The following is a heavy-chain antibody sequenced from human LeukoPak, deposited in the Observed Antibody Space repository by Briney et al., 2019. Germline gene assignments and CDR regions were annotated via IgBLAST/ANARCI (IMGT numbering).Heavy chain of an antibody. CDR1: GGSISSGSYY. CDR2: IYRSGST. Sequence: SETLSLTCTVSGGSISSGSYYWSWTRQPAGKRLEWIGHIYRSGSTNYNPSLKSRVTISVDTSKNQFSLKLSSVTAADTAVYFCATLVSTRYYFDYWGQGTLVTVSS. CDR3: ATLVSTRYYFDY. V-gene: IGHV4-61*09. J-gene: IGHJ4*02. D-gene: IGHD5/OR15-5a*01.